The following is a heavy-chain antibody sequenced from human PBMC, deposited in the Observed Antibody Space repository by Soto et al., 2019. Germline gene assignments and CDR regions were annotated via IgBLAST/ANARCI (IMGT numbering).Heavy chain of an antibody. J-gene: IGHJ5*01. V-gene: IGHV3-23*01. CDR1: GFSFSDYA. CDR3: AKGPDGSGYYHNWFDS. D-gene: IGHD3-22*01. Sequence: EVHLLESGGALVQPGGSLTLSCAASGFSFSDYAMSWVRQAPGKGLEWVSSISRTGDSAYYADSVKGRFAISRARSKNRLSPEMNSLRVADTAVYYCAKGPDGSGYYHNWFDSWGEGTLITVSS. CDR2: ISRTGDSA.